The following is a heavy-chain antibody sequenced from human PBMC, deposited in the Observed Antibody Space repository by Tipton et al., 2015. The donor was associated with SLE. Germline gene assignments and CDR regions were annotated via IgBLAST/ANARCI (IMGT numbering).Heavy chain of an antibody. CDR1: GGSISSSSYY. CDR2: IYYSGST. V-gene: IGHV4-61*01. D-gene: IGHD3-10*01. J-gene: IGHJ4*02. Sequence: TLSLTCTVSGGSISSSSYYWSWIRQPPGKGLEWIGYIYYSGSTYYNPSLKSRVTISVDTSKNQFSLKLSSVTAADTAVYYCARDRRVRGVADYWGQGTLVTVSS. CDR3: ARDRRVRGVADY.